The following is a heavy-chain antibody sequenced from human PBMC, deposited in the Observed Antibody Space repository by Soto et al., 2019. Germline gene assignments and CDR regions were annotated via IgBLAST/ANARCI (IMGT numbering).Heavy chain of an antibody. J-gene: IGHJ6*02. CDR1: GGSISSSSYY. V-gene: IGHV4-39*01. CDR2: IYYSGST. D-gene: IGHD3-9*01. CDR3: ATYDILTGPVYGMDV. Sequence: SETLSLTCTVSGGSISSSSYYWGWIRQPPGKGLEWIGSIYYSGSTYYNPSLKSRVTISVDTSKNQFSLKLSSVTAADTAVYYCATYDILTGPVYGMDVWGQGTTVTVSS.